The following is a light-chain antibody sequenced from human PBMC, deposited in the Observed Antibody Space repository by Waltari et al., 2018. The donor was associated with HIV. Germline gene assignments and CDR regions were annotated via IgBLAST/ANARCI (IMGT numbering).Light chain of an antibody. V-gene: IGLV6-57*03. CDR1: SGSIASNY. CDR2: ENK. Sequence: NFMLTQPHSVSESPGKTVTISCTRSSGSIASNYVQWYQQTPDRVPATILYENKKRPSGVPERFSGSVDSSSSSGSLTISGLKTEDEADYYCQSYDDKNVISGGGTKLTVL. CDR3: QSYDDKNVI. J-gene: IGLJ2*01.